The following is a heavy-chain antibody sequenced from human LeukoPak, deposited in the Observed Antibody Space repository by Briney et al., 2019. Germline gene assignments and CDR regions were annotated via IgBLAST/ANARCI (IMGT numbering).Heavy chain of an antibody. CDR1: GFTFDDYD. V-gene: IGHV3-9*03. Sequence: GRSLRLSCAASGFTFDDYDMHWVRQAPGKGLEWVSGISWNSGSIGYADSVKGRFTISRDNAKNSLYLQMNSLRAEDMALYYCAKATPSGASWGNYYFDYWGQGTLVTVSS. J-gene: IGHJ4*02. D-gene: IGHD7-27*01. CDR2: ISWNSGSI. CDR3: AKATPSGASWGNYYFDY.